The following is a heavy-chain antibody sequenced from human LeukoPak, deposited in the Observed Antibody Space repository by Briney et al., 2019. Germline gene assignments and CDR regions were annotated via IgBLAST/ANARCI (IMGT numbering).Heavy chain of an antibody. CDR1: GGSISSYY. V-gene: IGHV4-59*01. J-gene: IGHJ4*02. D-gene: IGHD5-12*01. CDR3: AREYDIVATRFFDY. Sequence: SETLSLTCTVSGGSISSYYWSWIRQPPGKGLEWIGYTYYSGSTNYNPSLKSRVTISVDTSKNQFSLKLSSVTAADTAVYYCAREYDIVATRFFDYWGQGTLVTVSS. CDR2: TYYSGST.